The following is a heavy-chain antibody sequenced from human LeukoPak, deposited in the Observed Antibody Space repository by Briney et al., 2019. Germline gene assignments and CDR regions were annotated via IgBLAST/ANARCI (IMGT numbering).Heavy chain of an antibody. J-gene: IGHJ5*02. CDR2: IIPIFGTA. D-gene: IGHD3-22*01. Sequence: ASVKVSCKASGGTFSSYAISRVRQAPGQGLEWMGGIIPIFGTANYAQKFQGRVTITADESTSTAYMELSSLRSEDTAVYYCASGESREGYYYDSSGYSNWFDPWGQGTLVTVSS. CDR1: GGTFSSYA. CDR3: ASGESREGYYYDSSGYSNWFDP. V-gene: IGHV1-69*13.